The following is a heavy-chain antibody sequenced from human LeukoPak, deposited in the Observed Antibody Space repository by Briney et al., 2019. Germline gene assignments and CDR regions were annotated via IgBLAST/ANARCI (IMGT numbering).Heavy chain of an antibody. J-gene: IGHJ4*02. V-gene: IGHV3-53*01. CDR2: IYSGGGT. CDR1: GFTVRSNY. D-gene: IGHD2-2*02. CDR3: ARGRYPSGYFDY. Sequence: GGSLRLSCAASGFTVRSNYMSWVRQAPGKGLEWVSVIYSGGGTYYADSVKGRFTFSRDNSKNTLWLQMNSQRVEDTAVYYCARGRYPSGYFDYWGQGTPVTVSS.